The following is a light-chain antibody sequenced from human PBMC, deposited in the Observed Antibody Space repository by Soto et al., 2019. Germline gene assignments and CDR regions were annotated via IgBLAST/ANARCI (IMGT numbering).Light chain of an antibody. CDR2: YNN. J-gene: IGLJ1*01. Sequence: QSVLTQPPSASETPGQTVSISCSGSNSNIASNTVNWYQHLPGTAPKLLIYYNNQRPSGVPDRPSGSKSGTSASLAISGLQSEDESDYYCAAWDDTLKRYVFGTGTKVTVL. CDR1: NSNIASNT. CDR3: AAWDDTLKRYV. V-gene: IGLV1-44*01.